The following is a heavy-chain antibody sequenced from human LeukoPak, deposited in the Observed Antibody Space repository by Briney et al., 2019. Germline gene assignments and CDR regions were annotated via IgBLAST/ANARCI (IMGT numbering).Heavy chain of an antibody. Sequence: SETLSLTCAVYGGSFSGYYWSWIRQPPGKGLEWIGEINHSGSTNYNPSLKSRVTMSVDTSKNQFSLKLSSVTAADTAVYYCARLYWGVIVLDFGYFDLWGRGTLVTVSS. CDR1: GGSFSGYY. D-gene: IGHD3-16*02. CDR2: INHSGST. J-gene: IGHJ2*01. V-gene: IGHV4-34*01. CDR3: ARLYWGVIVLDFGYFDL.